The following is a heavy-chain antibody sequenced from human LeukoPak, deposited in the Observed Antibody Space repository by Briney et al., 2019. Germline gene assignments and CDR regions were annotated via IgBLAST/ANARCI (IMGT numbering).Heavy chain of an antibody. V-gene: IGHV3-23*01. CDR2: IEYSETST. CDR3: ARNSGWYGIS. Sequence: GGSLRLSCTVSGFTLSSYEMSWIRQAPGKGLEWVSSIEYSETSTHYADSVKGRSTISRDNSKNTLYLQLDSLSDEDTAVYFCARNSGWYGISWGQGTLVTVSS. CDR1: GFTLSSYE. D-gene: IGHD6-19*01. J-gene: IGHJ4*02.